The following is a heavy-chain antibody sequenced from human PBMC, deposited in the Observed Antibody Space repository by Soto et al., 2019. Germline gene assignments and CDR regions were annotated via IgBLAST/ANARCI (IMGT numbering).Heavy chain of an antibody. CDR1: GYTFSTYY. Sequence: QVQLVQSGAEVKKPGASVKVSCKASGYTFSTYYLHWVRQAPGQGLEWMGVINPNGGATSYAQKLQGRVTMTRDTSTNTVYMELRSLRSADTAIYYCAGLRFLGYYGMDVWGQGTTVTVSS. J-gene: IGHJ6*02. D-gene: IGHD3-3*01. V-gene: IGHV1-46*04. CDR3: AGLRFLGYYGMDV. CDR2: INPNGGAT.